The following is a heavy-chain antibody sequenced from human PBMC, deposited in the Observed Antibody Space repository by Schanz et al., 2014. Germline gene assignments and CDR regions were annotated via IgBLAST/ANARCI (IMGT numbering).Heavy chain of an antibody. CDR1: GFSFSDYG. Sequence: QVQLVESGGCVVQPGRSLRLSCAGSGFSFSDYGMHWVRQAPGRGLEWVAVISYHGSERYYADSVKGRFTISRDNSKNTLYLQMNSLRTEDTAVYFCAKSYDASGYSGFEYWGQGTLVTVSS. J-gene: IGHJ4*02. CDR2: ISYHGSER. V-gene: IGHV3-30*18. CDR3: AKSYDASGYSGFEY. D-gene: IGHD3-22*01.